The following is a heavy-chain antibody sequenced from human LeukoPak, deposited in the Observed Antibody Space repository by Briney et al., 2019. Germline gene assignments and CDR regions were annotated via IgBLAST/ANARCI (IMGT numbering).Heavy chain of an antibody. CDR1: GFTFRRHW. Sequence: GGSLRLSCADSGFTFRRHWMDWVRQAPGKGLEWVSSISSSSSYIYYADSVKGRFTISRDNAKNSLYLQMNSLRAEDTAVYYCARVVRGHGSGSYYYDYWGQGTLVTVSS. CDR3: ARVVRGHGSGSYYYDY. CDR2: ISSSSSYI. V-gene: IGHV3-21*01. D-gene: IGHD3-10*01. J-gene: IGHJ4*02.